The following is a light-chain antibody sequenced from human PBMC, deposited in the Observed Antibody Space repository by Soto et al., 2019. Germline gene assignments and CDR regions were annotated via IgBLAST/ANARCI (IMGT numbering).Light chain of an antibody. V-gene: IGLV2-14*01. CDR1: SSDVGGYNY. Sequence: QSALTRPASVSGSPGQSITISCTGTSSDVGGYNYVSWYQQHPGKAPKLMIYDVSNRPSGVSNRFSGSKSGNTASLTISGLQPEDEADYYCSSYTSSSTHYVFGTGTKVTVL. CDR3: SSYTSSSTHYV. J-gene: IGLJ1*01. CDR2: DVS.